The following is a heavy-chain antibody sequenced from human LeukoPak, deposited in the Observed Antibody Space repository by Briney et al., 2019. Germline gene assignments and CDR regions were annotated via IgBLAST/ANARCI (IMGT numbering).Heavy chain of an antibody. J-gene: IGHJ6*02. V-gene: IGHV4-59*02. Sequence: PSETLSLTCSVSGGSVTSDYWSWVRQSPGKGLEWIGYNYYRGTTSYNPSLKSRATISVDTSKNQISLKLRSVTAADTAVYYCARDDYSSGWSESGKFPYYQYNGMDVWGQGTTVIVSS. CDR3: ARDDYSSGWSESGKFPYYQYNGMDV. D-gene: IGHD6-19*01. CDR1: GGSVTSDY. CDR2: NYYRGTT.